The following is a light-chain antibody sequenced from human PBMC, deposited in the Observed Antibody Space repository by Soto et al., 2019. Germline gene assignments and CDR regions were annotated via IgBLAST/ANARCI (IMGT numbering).Light chain of an antibody. V-gene: IGKV3-15*01. J-gene: IGKJ4*01. CDR2: GAT. CDR1: QSISNN. Sequence: EIVMTQSPATLSVSPGERATLSCRASQSISNNLAWYQQKVGQAPRLLIYGATTRDTGIPARFIGSGFGTEFTLTISSLQTKDFAVYYCQQYNKWPPLTFGGGTKVEI. CDR3: QQYNKWPPLT.